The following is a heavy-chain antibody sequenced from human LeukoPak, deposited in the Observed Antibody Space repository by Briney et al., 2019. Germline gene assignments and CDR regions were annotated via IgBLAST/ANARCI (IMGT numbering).Heavy chain of an antibody. D-gene: IGHD3-22*01. CDR3: ARGRSYYYDSSGYYSDY. Sequence: PSETLSLTCAVYGGSFSGYYWSWIRQPPGKGLEWIGEINHSGSTNYNPSLKSRVTMSVDTSKNQFSLKLSSVTAADTAVYYCARGRSYYYDSSGYYSDYWGQGTLVTVSS. V-gene: IGHV4-34*01. J-gene: IGHJ4*02. CDR1: GGSFSGYY. CDR2: INHSGST.